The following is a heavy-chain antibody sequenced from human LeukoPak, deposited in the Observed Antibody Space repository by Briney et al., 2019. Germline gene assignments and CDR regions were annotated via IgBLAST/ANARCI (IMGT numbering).Heavy chain of an antibody. CDR3: ARVMETDIVVVPAAMDTPYYYYGMDV. V-gene: IGHV3-48*01. D-gene: IGHD2-2*01. Sequence: GGSLRLSCEASGFTFSSYSMNWVRQAPGKGLEWVSYISSSSSTIYYADSVKGRFTISRDNAKNSLYLQMNSLRAEDTAVYYCARVMETDIVVVPAAMDTPYYYYGMDVWGQGTTVTVSS. CDR2: ISSSSSTI. CDR1: GFTFSSYS. J-gene: IGHJ6*02.